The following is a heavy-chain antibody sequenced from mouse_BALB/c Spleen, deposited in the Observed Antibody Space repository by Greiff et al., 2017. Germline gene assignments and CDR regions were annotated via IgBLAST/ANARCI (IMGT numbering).Heavy chain of an antibody. CDR1: GYTFTSYY. CDR3: TKNWGYAMDY. J-gene: IGHJ4*01. CDR2: IYPGNSDT. D-gene: IGHD4-1*01. V-gene: IGHV1-5*01. Sequence: VQLQQSGPELVKPGASVRISCKASGYTFTSYYIHWVKQRPGQGLEWIGAIYPGNSDTSYNQKFKGKAKLTAVTSTSTAYMELSSLTNEDSAVYYCTKNWGYAMDYWGQGTSVTVSS.